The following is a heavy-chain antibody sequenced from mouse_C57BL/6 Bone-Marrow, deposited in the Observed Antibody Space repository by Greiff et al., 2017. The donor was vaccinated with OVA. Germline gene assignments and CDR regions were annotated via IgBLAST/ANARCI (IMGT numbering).Heavy chain of an antibody. D-gene: IGHD1-1*01. J-gene: IGHJ1*03. CDR3: ASDSCSSRWWDFDF. Sequence: QVQLKQPGAELVKPGASVKMSCKASGYTFTSYWITWVKQRPGQGLEWIGDIYPGSGSTNYNQKFKSKATLTVDTSSSTAYMELSSLTSEDSAVYYCASDSCSSRWWDFDFWGTGTTVTVSS. CDR1: GYTFTSYW. V-gene: IGHV1-55*01. CDR2: IYPGSGST.